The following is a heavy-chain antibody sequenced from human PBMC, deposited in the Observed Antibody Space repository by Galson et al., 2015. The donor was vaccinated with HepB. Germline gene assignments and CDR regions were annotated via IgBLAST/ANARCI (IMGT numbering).Heavy chain of an antibody. CDR3: ARIGYSSSSIDY. J-gene: IGHJ4*02. CDR2: IKQDGTVK. V-gene: IGHV3-7*03. CDR1: GFTLSTYW. Sequence: SLRLSCAASGFTLSTYWMTWVRQAPGKGLEWVANIKQDGTVKYYVDSVKGRFTISRDNAKNSVYLQMSSLRAEDTAVYYCARIGYSSSSIDYWGQGTLVIVSS. D-gene: IGHD6-13*01.